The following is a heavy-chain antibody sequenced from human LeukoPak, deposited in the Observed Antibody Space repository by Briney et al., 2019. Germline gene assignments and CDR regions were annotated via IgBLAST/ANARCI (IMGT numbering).Heavy chain of an antibody. D-gene: IGHD3-10*01. CDR2: IYSGGST. CDR3: AKVVTMVRGVPHDAFDI. Sequence: GSLRLSCAASGFTVSSNYMNWVRQAPGKGLEWVSVIYSGGSTFYADSVKGRFSISRDNSKNTVYLQMNSLRVEDTAVYYCAKVVTMVRGVPHDAFDIWGQGTMVTVSS. CDR1: GFTVSSNY. V-gene: IGHV3-53*01. J-gene: IGHJ3*02.